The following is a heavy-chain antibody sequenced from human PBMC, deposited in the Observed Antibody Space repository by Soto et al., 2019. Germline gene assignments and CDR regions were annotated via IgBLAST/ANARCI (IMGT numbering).Heavy chain of an antibody. Sequence: QVQLQQWGAGLLKPSETLSLTCAVYGGSFSGYYWSWIRQPPGKGLEWIGEINHSGSTNYNPSLKSRVTISVDTSKNQFSLKLSSVTAADTAVYYCARSIAKSWFDPWGQGTLVTVSS. CDR2: INHSGST. CDR1: GGSFSGYY. V-gene: IGHV4-34*01. J-gene: IGHJ5*02. D-gene: IGHD6-6*01. CDR3: ARSIAKSWFDP.